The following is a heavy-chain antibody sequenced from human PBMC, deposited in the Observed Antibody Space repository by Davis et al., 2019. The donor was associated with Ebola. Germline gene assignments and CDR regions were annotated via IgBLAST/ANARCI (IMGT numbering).Heavy chain of an antibody. CDR1: GGSIISSSSY. CDR2: IYYSGIT. D-gene: IGHD3-3*01. V-gene: IGHV4-39*01. Sequence: MPSETLFLTCTVSGGSIISSSSYWGWIRQPPRQGLEWIGSIYYSGITYYNPSLKSRVTISVDTSKNQFSLKLRSVTAADTAVYYCARQGWSGYSLRHWLDPWGRGTLVTVSS. CDR3: ARQGWSGYSLRHWLDP. J-gene: IGHJ5*02.